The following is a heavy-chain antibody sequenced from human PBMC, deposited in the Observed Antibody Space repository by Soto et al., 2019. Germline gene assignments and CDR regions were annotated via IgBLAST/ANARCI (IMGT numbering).Heavy chain of an antibody. CDR3: ARGRVTTWYYYYGMDV. CDR2: IYYSGST. J-gene: IGHJ6*02. Sequence: PWETLSLTCTVSGGSLSGGGYYWSWIRQHPGKGLEWIGYIYYSGSTYYNPSLKSRVTISLDTSKNQFSLRLTSVTAADTAVYYCARGRVTTWYYYYGMDVWGQGTTVTVSS. D-gene: IGHD4-4*01. V-gene: IGHV4-31*03. CDR1: GGSLSGGGYY.